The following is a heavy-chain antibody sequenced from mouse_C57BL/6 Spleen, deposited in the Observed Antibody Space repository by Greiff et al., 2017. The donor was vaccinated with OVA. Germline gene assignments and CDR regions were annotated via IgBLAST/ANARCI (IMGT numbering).Heavy chain of an antibody. Sequence: EVQRVESGEGLVKPGGSLKLSCAASGFTFSSYAMSWVRQTPEKRLEWVAYISSGGDYIYYAETVKGRFTISRDHARNTLYLQMSSLKSEDTAMYYCTRDGDSRIFADGGQGTLVTVSA. CDR2: ISSGGDYI. V-gene: IGHV5-9-1*02. CDR3: TRDGDSRIFAD. D-gene: IGHD2-12*01. J-gene: IGHJ3*01. CDR1: GFTFSSYA.